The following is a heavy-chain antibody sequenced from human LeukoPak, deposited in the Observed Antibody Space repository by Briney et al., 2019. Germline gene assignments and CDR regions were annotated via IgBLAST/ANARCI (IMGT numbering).Heavy chain of an antibody. CDR3: ARDRFYARDY. J-gene: IGHJ4*02. CDR1: GFTFSSYW. CDR2: IKQDGSEK. D-gene: IGHD2/OR15-2a*01. V-gene: IGHV3-7*01. Sequence: PGGSLRLSCAACGFTFSSYWMSWVRQAPGKGLEWVANIKQDGSEKYYVDSVKGRFTISRDNAKNSLYLQMNSLRAEDTAVYYCARDRFYARDYWGQGTLVTVSS.